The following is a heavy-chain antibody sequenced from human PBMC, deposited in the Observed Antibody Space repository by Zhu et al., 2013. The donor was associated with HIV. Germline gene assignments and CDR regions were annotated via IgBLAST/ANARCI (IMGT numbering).Heavy chain of an antibody. CDR1: GYTFTGYY. CDR2: INPNSGGT. V-gene: IGHV1-2*02. J-gene: IGHJ3*02. Sequence: QVQLVQSGAEVRNPGASLKVSCKASGYTFTGYYMHWVRQAPGQGLEWMGWINPNSGGTNYAQKFQGRVTMTRDTSISTAYMELSRLRSDDTAVYYCARVNGDWFAFDIVGPRDNGHRLF. CDR3: ARVNGDWFAFDI. D-gene: IGHD2-21*01.